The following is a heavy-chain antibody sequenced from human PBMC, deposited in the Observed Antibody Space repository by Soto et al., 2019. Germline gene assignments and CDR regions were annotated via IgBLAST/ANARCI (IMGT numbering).Heavy chain of an antibody. CDR1: EFDFSSYA. Sequence: PGGSLRRSCAASEFDFSSYAMSWVRQAPGKGLDWVSAITGDGRGTFYAGSVKGRFTISRDNSKNTLYLQMNTLSVEDTAVYYCAREGAVGGVGYFQHWGQGTLVTVSS. V-gene: IGHV3-23*01. D-gene: IGHD6-19*01. CDR3: AREGAVGGVGYFQH. J-gene: IGHJ1*01. CDR2: ITGDGRGT.